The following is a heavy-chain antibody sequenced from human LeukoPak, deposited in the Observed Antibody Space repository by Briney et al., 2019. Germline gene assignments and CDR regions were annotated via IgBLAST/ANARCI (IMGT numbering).Heavy chain of an antibody. J-gene: IGHJ5*02. V-gene: IGHV3-33*01. CDR2: IWSDGSNK. Sequence: GGSLRLSCAASGFTFSSYAMHWVRQAPGKGLEWVAVIWSDGSNKYYADSVKGRFTISRNNAKNSLYLQMNGLTDEDTAVYYCARDGHSNGLNWFDPWGQGTLVTVSS. D-gene: IGHD6-25*01. CDR1: GFTFSSYA. CDR3: ARDGHSNGLNWFDP.